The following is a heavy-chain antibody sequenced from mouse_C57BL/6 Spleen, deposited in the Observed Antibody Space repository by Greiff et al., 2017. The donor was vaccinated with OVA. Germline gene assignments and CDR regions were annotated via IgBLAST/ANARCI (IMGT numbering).Heavy chain of an antibody. V-gene: IGHV1-80*01. J-gene: IGHJ3*01. CDR2: IYPGDGDT. D-gene: IGHD1-1*01. Sequence: QVQLQQSGAELVKPGASVKISCKASGYAFSSYWMNWVKQRPGKGLEWIGQIYPGDGDTNYNGKFKGKATLTADKSSSTAYLQLSSLPSEDSAVYVYARSSGSCSFWFAYWGQGTLVTVSA. CDR3: ARSSGSCSFWFAY. CDR1: GYAFSSYW.